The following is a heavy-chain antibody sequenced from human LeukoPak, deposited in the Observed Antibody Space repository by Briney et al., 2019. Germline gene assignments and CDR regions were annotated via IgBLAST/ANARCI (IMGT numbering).Heavy chain of an antibody. CDR3: ARDLWNFYDDSGYNRDFDS. CDR2: IGTYGGDT. CDR1: SSR. V-gene: IGHV1-18*01. D-gene: IGHD3-22*01. J-gene: IGHJ5*01. Sequence: ASVEVSCKASSRISWVRQAPGDGLEWMGWIGTYGGDTYYAQKFQGRITVTTDTSTSTVYMELRNLRSDDTAVYYCARDLWNFYDDSGYNRDFDSWGQGTLVTVSS.